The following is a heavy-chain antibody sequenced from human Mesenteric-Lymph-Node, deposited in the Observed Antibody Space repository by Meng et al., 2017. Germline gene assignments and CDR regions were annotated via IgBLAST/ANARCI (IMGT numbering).Heavy chain of an antibody. CDR2: VRYSGTA. Sequence: QWQRWGPGLVKPSGTRSLTCTVSGGALDNSDYFWDWIRQPPGKGLEGIGSVRYSGTAYYNPSLTSRVTISVDTSKNQFSLKLSSVTAADTAVYYCARGQKGYFDLWGRGTLVTVSS. V-gene: IGHV4-39*01. J-gene: IGHJ2*01. CDR1: GGALDNSDYF. CDR3: ARGQKGYFDL.